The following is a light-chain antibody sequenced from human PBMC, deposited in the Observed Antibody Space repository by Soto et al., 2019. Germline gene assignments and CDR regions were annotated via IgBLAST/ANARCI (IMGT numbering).Light chain of an antibody. V-gene: IGKV3-20*01. CDR3: QQYGSSPPIT. J-gene: IGKJ3*01. Sequence: EIVLTQSPGTLSLSPGERATLSCRASQSVSSSYLAWYQQKPGQAPRLLIYGASSRATGIPDRFSGSGSGTDFTLTISRLEPEDVAVYYCQQYGSSPPITFGPGTKVDMK. CDR1: QSVSSSY. CDR2: GAS.